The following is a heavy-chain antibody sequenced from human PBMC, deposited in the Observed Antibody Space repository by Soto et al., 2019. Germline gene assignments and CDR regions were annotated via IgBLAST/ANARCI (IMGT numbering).Heavy chain of an antibody. J-gene: IGHJ4*02. V-gene: IGHV3-21*06. CDR3: ARESEDLTSNFDY. CDR1: GFTFTRYS. CDR2: ISSTTNYI. Sequence: GGSLRLSCAASGFTFTRYSLNWVRQAPGKGLEWVSSISSTTNYIYYGDSMKGRFTISRDNAKNSLYLEMNSLRAEDTAVYYCARESEDLTSNFDYWGQGTLVTVSS.